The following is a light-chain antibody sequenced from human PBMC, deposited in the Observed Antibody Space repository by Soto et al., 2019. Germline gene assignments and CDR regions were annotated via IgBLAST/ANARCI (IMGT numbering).Light chain of an antibody. CDR1: SSDVGGYNY. CDR2: DVS. V-gene: IGLV2-14*01. CDR3: SSYTGSSTLV. Sequence: QSALTQPASVSGSPGQSITISCTGTSSDVGGYNYVSWYQQHPGKAPKLMIYDVSNRPSGVSNRFFGSESGNTASLTISGLQAEDEADYFCSSYTGSSTLVFGGGTKLTVL. J-gene: IGLJ2*01.